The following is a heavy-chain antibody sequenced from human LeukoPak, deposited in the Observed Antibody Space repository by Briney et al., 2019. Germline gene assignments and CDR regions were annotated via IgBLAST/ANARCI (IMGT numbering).Heavy chain of an antibody. Sequence: PSETLSLTCTVSGGSISSSSYYWGWIRQPPGKGLEWIGSIYYSGSTYYNPSLKSRVTISVDTSKNQFSLKLSSVTAADTAVYYCARHWVPYDSSGYYWTRSGGAFDIWGQGTMVTVSS. V-gene: IGHV4-39*01. CDR2: IYYSGST. CDR1: GGSISSSSYY. CDR3: ARHWVPYDSSGYYWTRSGGAFDI. J-gene: IGHJ3*02. D-gene: IGHD3-22*01.